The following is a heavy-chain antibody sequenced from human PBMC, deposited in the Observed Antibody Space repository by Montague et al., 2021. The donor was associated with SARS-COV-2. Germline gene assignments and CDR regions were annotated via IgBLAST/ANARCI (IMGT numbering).Heavy chain of an antibody. Sequence: PALVKPTQTLTLTCTVSGFSLTTAGMGVAWIRRPPGKALEWLAIIYWDDEKRYRSSQESRVSISKYSSNTGVMFTMTNMDPLDAGTYYCASRPTSLVGEPVVGFDVWGPGTVVTVSS. J-gene: IGHJ3*01. V-gene: IGHV2-5*08. CDR2: IYWDDEK. CDR3: ASRPTSLVGEPVVGFDV. D-gene: IGHD3-10*01. CDR1: GFSLTTAGMG.